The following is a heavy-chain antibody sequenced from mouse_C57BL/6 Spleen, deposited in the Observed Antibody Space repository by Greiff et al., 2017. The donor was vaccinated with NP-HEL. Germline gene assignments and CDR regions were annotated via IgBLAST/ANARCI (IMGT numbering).Heavy chain of an antibody. CDR1: GYTFTSYW. CDR2: IDPSDSYT. J-gene: IGHJ2*01. V-gene: IGHV1-69*01. Sequence: QVQLQQPGAELVMPGASVKLSCKASGYTFTSYWMHWVKQRPGQGLEWIGEIDPSDSYTNYNQKFKGKSTLTVDKSSSTAYMQLSSLTSEDSAVYYWARSEKGFDYWGQGTTLTVSS. CDR3: ARSEKGFDY.